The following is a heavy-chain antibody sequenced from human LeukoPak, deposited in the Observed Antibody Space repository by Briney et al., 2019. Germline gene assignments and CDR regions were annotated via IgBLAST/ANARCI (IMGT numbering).Heavy chain of an antibody. V-gene: IGHV3-7*01. J-gene: IGHJ4*02. Sequence: GGCLRLSCVASDFTFSNYWVGWVRQAPGKGLEWGGNLKQDGSEIYYRDSVKGRFTISRDNTKNPLYLQTNSLRAEDTAVYYCATIEAVRFHYWGQGTLVTVSS. CDR2: LKQDGSEI. CDR3: ATIEAVRFHY. D-gene: IGHD4-17*01. CDR1: DFTFSNYW.